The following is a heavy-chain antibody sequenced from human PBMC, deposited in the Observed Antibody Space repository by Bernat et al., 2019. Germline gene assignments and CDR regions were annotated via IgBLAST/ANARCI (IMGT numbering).Heavy chain of an antibody. D-gene: IGHD1-7*01. CDR2: ISGSGGST. CDR3: ARYNWNYGAFDY. V-gene: IGHV3-23*01. Sequence: VQLLESGGGLVQPGGSLRLSCAASGFTFSSYAMSWVRQAPGKGLEWVSAISGSGGSTYYADSVKGRFTISRDNSKNTLYLQMNSLRAEDTAVYYCARYNWNYGAFDYWGQGTLVTVSS. J-gene: IGHJ4*02. CDR1: GFTFSSYA.